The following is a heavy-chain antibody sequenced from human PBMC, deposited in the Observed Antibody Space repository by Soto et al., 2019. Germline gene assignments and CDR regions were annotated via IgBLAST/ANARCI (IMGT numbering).Heavy chain of an antibody. CDR2: FDPEDGET. Sequence: ASVKVSCKVSGYTLTELSMHWVRQAPGKGLEWMGGFDPEDGETIYAQKFQGRVTMTEDTSTDTAYMELSSLRSEDTAVYYCATDLRRFGELGYWGQGTLVTVSS. V-gene: IGHV1-24*01. CDR3: ATDLRRFGELGY. J-gene: IGHJ4*02. CDR1: GYTLTELS. D-gene: IGHD3-10*01.